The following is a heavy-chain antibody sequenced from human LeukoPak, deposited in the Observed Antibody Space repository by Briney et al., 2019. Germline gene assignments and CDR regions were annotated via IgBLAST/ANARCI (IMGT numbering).Heavy chain of an antibody. J-gene: IGHJ4*02. CDR1: GFTFSSYS. CDR3: ARGSGSYYDPPHLIDY. CDR2: ISSSSSYI. D-gene: IGHD1-26*01. Sequence: SGGSLRLSCAASGFTFSSYSMNWVRQAPGKGLEWVSSISSSSSYIYYADSVKGRFTISRDNAKNSLYLQMNSLRAEDTAVYYCARGSGSYYDPPHLIDYWGQGTLVTVSS. V-gene: IGHV3-21*01.